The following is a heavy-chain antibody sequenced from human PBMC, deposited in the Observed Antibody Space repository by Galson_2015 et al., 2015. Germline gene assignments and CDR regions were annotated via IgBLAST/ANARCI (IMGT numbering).Heavy chain of an antibody. V-gene: IGHV3-30-3*01. CDR1: GFTFSSYA. CDR3: ARARSGWLGNPDY. CDR2: ISYDGSNK. J-gene: IGHJ4*02. D-gene: IGHD6-19*01. Sequence: SLRLSCAASGFTFSSYAMHWVRQAPGKGLEWVAVISYDGSNKYYADSVKGRFTISRDNSKNTLYLQMNSLRAEDTAVYYCARARSGWLGNPDYWGQGTLVTVSS.